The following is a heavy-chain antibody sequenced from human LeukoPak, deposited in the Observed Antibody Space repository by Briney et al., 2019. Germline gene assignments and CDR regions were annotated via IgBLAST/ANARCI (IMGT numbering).Heavy chain of an antibody. CDR1: GDSVSSNSAA. CDR3: ARDVERGYCTNGVCYPHNWFDP. CDR2: TYYRSKWYN. Sequence: SQTLSLTCAISGDSVSSNSAAWNWIRQSPSRGLEWLGRTYYRSKWYNDYAVSVKSRITINPDTSKNQFSLQLNSVTPEDTAVYYCARDVERGYCTNGVCYPHNWFDPWGQGTLVTVSS. J-gene: IGHJ5*02. V-gene: IGHV6-1*01. D-gene: IGHD2-8*01.